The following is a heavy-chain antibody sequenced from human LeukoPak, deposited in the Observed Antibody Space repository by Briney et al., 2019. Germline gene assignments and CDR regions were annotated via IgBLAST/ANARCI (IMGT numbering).Heavy chain of an antibody. Sequence: SETLSLTCTVSGGSISSSTYYWGWIRQPPGKGLEWIGGIYYSGSTYYNPSLKSRVTISVDTSKNQFSLRLSSVTAADTAVYYCARHGPIVVVPAAIGWFDPWGQGTLVTVSS. CDR2: IYYSGST. CDR1: GGSISSSTYY. D-gene: IGHD2-2*01. V-gene: IGHV4-39*01. J-gene: IGHJ5*02. CDR3: ARHGPIVVVPAAIGWFDP.